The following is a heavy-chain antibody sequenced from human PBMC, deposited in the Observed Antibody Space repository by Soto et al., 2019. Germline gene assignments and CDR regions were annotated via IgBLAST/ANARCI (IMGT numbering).Heavy chain of an antibody. D-gene: IGHD6-19*01. Sequence: QLQLQESGPGLVKPSETLSLTCAVSGGSISSSSYYWGWIRQPPGKGLEWIGSIYYTGNTYYNPSLQSRVAISVDTSKNQFSLKLNSVTAADTAVYYCARRTVNIRTFYSGLKTHCFDYWGQGALVTVSS. CDR1: GGSISSSSYY. CDR3: ARRTVNIRTFYSGLKTHCFDY. V-gene: IGHV4-39*01. CDR2: IYYTGNT. J-gene: IGHJ4*02.